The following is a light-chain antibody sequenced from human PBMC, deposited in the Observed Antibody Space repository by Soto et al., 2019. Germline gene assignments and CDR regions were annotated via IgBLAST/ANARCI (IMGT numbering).Light chain of an antibody. CDR1: QAMSTY. V-gene: IGKV1-9*01. CDR3: QQLNGYQLA. CDR2: SAS. Sequence: DIQLTQSPSFLSAFVGDTVTITCRASQAMSTYLAWYQQKPGKVPKLLIRSASTLQSGVPPRFNGGGSGTEFPRTFSTLQPDDSGIYYCQQLNGYQLAFGGGTNVEIK. J-gene: IGKJ4*01.